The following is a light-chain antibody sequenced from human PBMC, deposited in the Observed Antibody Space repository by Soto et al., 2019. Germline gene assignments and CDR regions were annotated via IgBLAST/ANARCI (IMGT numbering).Light chain of an antibody. CDR3: QQYYSTPT. Sequence: DIVMTQSPDSLAVSRGERATINCKSSQSVLYSSNNKNYLAWYQQKPGQPPKLLIYWASTRESGVPDRFSGSGSGTHFTLTISSLQAEDVAVYYCQQYYSTPTFGQGTKVEIK. J-gene: IGKJ1*01. CDR2: WAS. CDR1: QSVLYSSNNKNY. V-gene: IGKV4-1*01.